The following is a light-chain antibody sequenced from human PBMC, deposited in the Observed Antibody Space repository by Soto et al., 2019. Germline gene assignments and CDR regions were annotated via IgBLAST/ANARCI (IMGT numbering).Light chain of an antibody. CDR3: QHYNSYSEA. J-gene: IGKJ1*01. V-gene: IGKV1-5*03. CDR2: KAS. Sequence: DIQMTQSPSSLSASXGDRVTISXXASQSIRSYLAWYQQKPGKAPKLLIYKASTLKSGVPSRFSGSGSGTEFTLTISSLQPDDFATYYCQHYNSYSEAFGQGTKVGIK. CDR1: QSIRSY.